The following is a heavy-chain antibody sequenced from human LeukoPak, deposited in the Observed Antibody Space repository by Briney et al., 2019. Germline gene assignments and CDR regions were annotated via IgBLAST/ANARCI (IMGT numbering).Heavy chain of an antibody. V-gene: IGHV3-23*01. J-gene: IGHJ4*02. CDR3: AKDWAIVVVTEAYFDY. Sequence: GGSLRLSCAASGFTFSSYAMSWVRQAPGKGLEWVSAISGSGGSTYYADSVKGRFTISRDNSKNTLYLQMNSLRAEDTAVYYCAKDWAIVVVTEAYFDYWGQGTLVTVSS. D-gene: IGHD2-21*02. CDR2: ISGSGGST. CDR1: GFTFSSYA.